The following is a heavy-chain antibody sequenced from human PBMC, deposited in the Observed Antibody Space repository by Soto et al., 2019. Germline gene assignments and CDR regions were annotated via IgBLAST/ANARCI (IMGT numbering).Heavy chain of an antibody. CDR2: TYPSGGT. CDR1: GDSISSGGYS. D-gene: IGHD3-22*01. Sequence: QLQLQESGSGLVKPSQTLSLTCVVSGDSISSGGYSWNWIRQPPGKGLEWIGHTYPSGGTLSNPSLDSRVTISVDKSKNQFSLRLTSVTAADTAVYYCARDSLSGYYFDYWGQGTLVTVSS. CDR3: ARDSLSGYYFDY. V-gene: IGHV4-30-2*01. J-gene: IGHJ4*02.